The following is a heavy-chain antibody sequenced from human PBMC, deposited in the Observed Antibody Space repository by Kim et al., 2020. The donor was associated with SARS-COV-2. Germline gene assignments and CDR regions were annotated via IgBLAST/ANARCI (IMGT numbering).Heavy chain of an antibody. CDR1: GFTFSDYY. Sequence: GGSLRLSCAASGFTFSDYYMSWIRQAPGKGLEWVAYINSDGTSIKYADPVNGRFAISRDNGKQSLSLQMSSLTPDDTAVYYCVREPASWGQGTLVTVSS. V-gene: IGHV3-11*01. CDR2: INSDGTSI. J-gene: IGHJ5*02. CDR3: VREPAS.